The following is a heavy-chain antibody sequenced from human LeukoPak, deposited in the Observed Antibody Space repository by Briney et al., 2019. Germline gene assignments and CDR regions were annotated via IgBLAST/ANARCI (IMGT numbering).Heavy chain of an antibody. CDR3: VKMGWDIVVVPDGTLDY. Sequence: PGGSLRLSCAASGFTFSNYGMSWVRQAPGKGLEWVSGISGSGGSTYSADSVKGRFTISRDNSKDTLYLQMNSLRAEDTAVYYCVKMGWDIVVVPDGTLDYWGQGTLVTVSS. J-gene: IGHJ4*02. V-gene: IGHV3-23*01. D-gene: IGHD2-2*01. CDR1: GFTFSNYG. CDR2: ISGSGGST.